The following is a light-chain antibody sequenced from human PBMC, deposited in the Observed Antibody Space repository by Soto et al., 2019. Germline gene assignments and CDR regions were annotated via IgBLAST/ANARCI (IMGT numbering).Light chain of an antibody. CDR3: HHYGTSLYT. J-gene: IGKJ2*01. V-gene: IGKV3-20*01. Sequence: DIVLTQSPGTLSLSPGERATLSCRASQIISSTYLGWYQQKPGQAPRLLIYGASSRATGIPDRFSGSGSGTDFTLTISRLEPEDFAVYYCHHYGTSLYTFGQGTKLGI. CDR1: QIISSTY. CDR2: GAS.